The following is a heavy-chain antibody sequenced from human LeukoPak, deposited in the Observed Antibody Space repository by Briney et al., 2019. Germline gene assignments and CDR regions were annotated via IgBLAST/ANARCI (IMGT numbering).Heavy chain of an antibody. CDR1: GFTFSSYG. D-gene: IGHD5-12*01. V-gene: IGHV3-33*01. CDR2: IWYDGSNK. CDR3: ARGRGSTAGLFDY. J-gene: IGHJ4*02. Sequence: GRSLRLSCAASGFTFSSYGMHWVRQAPGKGLEWVGVIWYDGSNKYYADSVKGRFTISRDNSKNTLYLQMNSLRAEDTAVYYCARGRGSTAGLFDYWGQGTLVTVSS.